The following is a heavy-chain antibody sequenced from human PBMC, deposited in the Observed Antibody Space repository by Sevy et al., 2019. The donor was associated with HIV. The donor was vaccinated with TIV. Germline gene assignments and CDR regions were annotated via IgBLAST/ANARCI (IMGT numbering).Heavy chain of an antibody. J-gene: IGHJ6*02. CDR1: GYTFTGYY. CDR3: ARDGEYDFWSGYYTFGYYYYGMDV. V-gene: IGHV1-2*06. CDR2: INPNSGGT. D-gene: IGHD3-3*01. Sequence: ASVKVSCKASGYTFTGYYMHWVRQAPGQGLEWMGRINPNSGGTNYAQKFQGRVTMTRDTSISTAYMELSRLRSDDTAVYYCARDGEYDFWSGYYTFGYYYYGMDVWGQGTTVTGSS.